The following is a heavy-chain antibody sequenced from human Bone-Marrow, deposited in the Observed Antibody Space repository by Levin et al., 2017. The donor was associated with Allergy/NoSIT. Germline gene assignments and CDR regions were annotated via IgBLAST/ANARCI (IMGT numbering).Heavy chain of an antibody. CDR1: GGSISSPGYY. V-gene: IGHV4-31*03. D-gene: IGHD3-3*01. Sequence: PSETLSLTCSVSGGSISSPGYYWGWIRRHPGKGLEWMGYIYNSGSTYYNPSLESRLSMSIDTSKNQFSLHLTSVTAADPAVFYCARIFARYYYYIDVWGKGTTVTVSS. CDR3: ARIFARYYYYIDV. J-gene: IGHJ6*03. CDR2: IYNSGST.